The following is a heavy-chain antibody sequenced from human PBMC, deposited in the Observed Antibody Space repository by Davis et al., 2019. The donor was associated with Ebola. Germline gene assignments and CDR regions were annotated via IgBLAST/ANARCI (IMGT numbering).Heavy chain of an antibody. CDR2: IYYSGRP. D-gene: IGHD6-6*01. CDR1: GGSISSGGYY. CDR3: ARDRIAARRDYYYYYGMDV. V-gene: IGHV4-31*03. Sequence: SETLSLTCTVSGGSISSGGYYWSWIRQHPGKGLEWIGYIYYSGRPYYNPSLKSRVTISVDTSKNQFSLKLSSVTAADTAVYYCARDRIAARRDYYYYYGMDVWGQGTTVTVSS. J-gene: IGHJ6*02.